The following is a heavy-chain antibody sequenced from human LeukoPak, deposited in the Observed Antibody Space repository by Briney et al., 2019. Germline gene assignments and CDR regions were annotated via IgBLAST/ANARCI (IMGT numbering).Heavy chain of an antibody. CDR3: ARGLSGPSYYYYYMDV. D-gene: IGHD3-10*01. CDR2: ISAYNGNT. J-gene: IGHJ6*03. CDR1: GYTFTSYG. Sequence: ASVKVSCKASGYTFTSYGISWVRQAPGQGPEWMGWISAYNGNTNYAQKLQGRVTMTTDTSTSTAYMELRSLRSDDTAVYYCARGLSGPSYYYYYMDVWGKGTTVTVSS. V-gene: IGHV1-18*01.